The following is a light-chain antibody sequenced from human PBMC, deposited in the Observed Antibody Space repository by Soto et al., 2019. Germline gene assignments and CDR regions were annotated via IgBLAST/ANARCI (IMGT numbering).Light chain of an antibody. V-gene: IGLV1-44*01. J-gene: IGLJ1*01. CDR1: SPTIGRNS. Sequence: QSVLTQPPSASGTPGQRVTISSSGSSPTIGRNSVNWYRQFPGTAPKLLIYSNNQRPSGVPDRFSGSKSGTSASLAISGLRSEDEADYFCAAWDDSLNGLYVFGTGTKVTVL. CDR3: AAWDDSLNGLYV. CDR2: SNN.